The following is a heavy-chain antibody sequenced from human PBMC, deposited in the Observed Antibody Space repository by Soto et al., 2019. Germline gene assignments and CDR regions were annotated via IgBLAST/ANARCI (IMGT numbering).Heavy chain of an antibody. Sequence: SVKVSCKASGGTFSSYAISWVRQAPGQGLEWMGGIIPIFGTANYAQKFQGRVTITADESTSTAYMELSSLRSEDTAVYYCERGVDTAMVACLDYWGQGTLVTVSS. D-gene: IGHD5-18*01. V-gene: IGHV1-69*13. CDR2: IIPIFGTA. CDR1: GGTFSSYA. J-gene: IGHJ4*02. CDR3: ERGVDTAMVACLDY.